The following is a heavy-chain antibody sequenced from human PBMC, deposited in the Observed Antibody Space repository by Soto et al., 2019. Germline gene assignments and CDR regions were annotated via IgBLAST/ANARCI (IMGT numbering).Heavy chain of an antibody. CDR2: INHSGST. J-gene: IGHJ5*02. V-gene: IGHV4-34*01. CDR3: ARDPSSSSRWFDP. CDR1: GGSFIGYY. D-gene: IGHD6-6*01. Sequence: PSETLSLTCAVYGGSFIGYYCIFIRQPPGKGLEWIGEINHSGSTNYNPSLKSRVTISVDTSKNQFSLKLSSVTAADTAVYYCARDPSSSSRWFDPWGQGTLVTVSS.